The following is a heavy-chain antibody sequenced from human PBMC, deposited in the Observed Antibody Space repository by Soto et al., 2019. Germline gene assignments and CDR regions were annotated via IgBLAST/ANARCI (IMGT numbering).Heavy chain of an antibody. J-gene: IGHJ4*02. CDR3: ARFRGYSGYDLTSIWGDY. D-gene: IGHD5-12*01. CDR1: GFTFSRYS. CDR2: ISSSSSTI. Sequence: EVQLVESGGGLVQPGGSLRLSCAASGFTFSRYSMNWVRQAPGKGLEWVSYISSSSSTIYYADSVKGRFTISRDNAKNSLYLQITSLRAEDTAVYYCARFRGYSGYDLTSIWGDYWGQGTLVTVSS. V-gene: IGHV3-48*01.